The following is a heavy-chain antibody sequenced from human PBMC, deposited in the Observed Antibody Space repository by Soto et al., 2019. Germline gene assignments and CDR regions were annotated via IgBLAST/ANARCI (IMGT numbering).Heavy chain of an antibody. CDR2: SWYDGSQT. CDR1: GLSLNHYG. V-gene: IGHV3-33*01. Sequence: GVSLRRSCAPSGLSLNHYGMQWVRPAPGQGLEWVAVSWYDGSQTRYADSVRGRFTISRDNFQNTLYLHMDSLKAEDTAMYCARDVTSGAMYKGVYYYGMQVWGRGTMATVSS. D-gene: IGHD1-1*01. J-gene: IGHJ6*01. CDR3: ARDVTSGAMYKGVYYYGMQV.